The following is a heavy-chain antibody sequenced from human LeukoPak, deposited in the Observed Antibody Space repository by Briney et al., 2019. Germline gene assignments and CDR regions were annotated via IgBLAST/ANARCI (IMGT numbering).Heavy chain of an antibody. D-gene: IGHD3-16*01. Sequence: ASVKVSCKASGYTFTGYYMHWVRQAPGQGLEWVGRINPNSGGTNYAQKFQGRVTMTRDTSISTAYMELSRLRSDDTAVYYCARGGGGYYYYMDVWGKGTTVTVSS. V-gene: IGHV1-2*06. CDR1: GYTFTGYY. CDR2: INPNSGGT. J-gene: IGHJ6*03. CDR3: ARGGGGYYYYMDV.